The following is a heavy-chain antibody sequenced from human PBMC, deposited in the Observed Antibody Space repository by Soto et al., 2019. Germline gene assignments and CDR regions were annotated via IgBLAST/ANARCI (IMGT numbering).Heavy chain of an antibody. D-gene: IGHD5-12*01. J-gene: IGHJ5*02. CDR2: INHRGST. CDR1: GESFIGYY. V-gene: IGHV4-34*02. CDR3: ARTDIVTTNWFDP. Sequence: QVHLQQWGAGLLRPSETLSLTCAVYGESFIGYYWTWIRQPPGKGLEWIGEINHRGSTNYNPSLKSRVTMSIDTSKNQFSLKLSSVTAADTFVYYCARTDIVTTNWFDPWGQGTLVTVSA.